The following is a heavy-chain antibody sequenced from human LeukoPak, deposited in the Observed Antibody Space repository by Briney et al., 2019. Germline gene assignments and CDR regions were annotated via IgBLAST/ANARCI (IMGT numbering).Heavy chain of an antibody. D-gene: IGHD3-10*01. J-gene: IGHJ4*02. V-gene: IGHV1-8*01. CDR3: ARAPRKFRGIIVTPLYYFDY. Sequence: ASVKVSCKASGYTFTSYDFNWVRQATGQRPEWMGWMSPNSGDTGYAQKFQDRVTMTRNTSISTAYMELSSLRSDDTAIYYCARAPRKFRGIIVTPLYYFDYWGQGALVTVSS. CDR2: MSPNSGDT. CDR1: GYTFTSYD.